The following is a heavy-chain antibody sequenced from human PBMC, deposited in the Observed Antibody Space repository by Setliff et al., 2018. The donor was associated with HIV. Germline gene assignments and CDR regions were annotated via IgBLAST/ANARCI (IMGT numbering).Heavy chain of an antibody. CDR1: TGSISSDNYY. CDR3: ARVTRFLESFSSKNFFDY. CDR2: VDHSGKS. J-gene: IGHJ4*02. V-gene: IGHV4-39*07. Sequence: SETLSLTCTVSTGSISSDNYYWGWIRQAPGKGLEWIGEVDHSGKSKENPSLRSRVSISVDTSKNQFSLKLSSVTAADTAVYYCARVTRFLESFSSKNFFDYWGQGTLVTVSS. D-gene: IGHD3-3*01.